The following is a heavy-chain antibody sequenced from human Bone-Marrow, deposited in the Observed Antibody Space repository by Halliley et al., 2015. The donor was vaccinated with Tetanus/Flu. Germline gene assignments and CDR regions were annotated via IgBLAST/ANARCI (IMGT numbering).Heavy chain of an antibody. CDR2: LSGSGDTK. D-gene: IGHD1-26*01. J-gene: IGHJ4*02. CDR3: ARELGRVGADFPFDF. CDR1: GFTFSSYA. V-gene: IGHV3-23*01. Sequence: SLRLSCAASGFTFSSYALTWVRQAPGKGLDWVSSLSGSGDTKRYADSVKGRFTISRDNAKNSLYLQMNSLRAEDTAVYYCARELGRVGADFPFDFWGQGSLVTVSS.